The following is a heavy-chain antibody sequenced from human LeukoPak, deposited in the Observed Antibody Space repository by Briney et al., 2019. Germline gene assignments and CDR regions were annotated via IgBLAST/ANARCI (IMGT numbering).Heavy chain of an antibody. CDR3: AKDWSEGGNPGGAFDI. J-gene: IGHJ3*02. D-gene: IGHD4-23*01. CDR1: GFTFSSHG. V-gene: IGHV3-23*01. Sequence: PGGSLRLSCAASGFTFSSHGMNWVRQAPGKGLEWVSGIIPSGHTTYYADSVRGRFTISRDNSRNTLYLQMNSLRAEDTAVYYCAKDWSEGGNPGGAFDIWGQGTMVAVSS. CDR2: IIPSGHTT.